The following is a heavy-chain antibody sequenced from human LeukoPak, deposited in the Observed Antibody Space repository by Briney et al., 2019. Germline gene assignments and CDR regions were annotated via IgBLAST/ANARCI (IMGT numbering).Heavy chain of an antibody. CDR3: ARGSGSDDY. V-gene: IGHV4-34*01. Sequence: SETLSLTCAVYGGSFSGYYWSWIRQPPGKGLEWIGEINHSGSTNYNPSLKSRVTISVDTSKNQFSLRLSSVTAADTAVYYCARGSGSDDYWGQGTLVTVSS. CDR2: INHSGST. CDR1: GGSFSGYY. D-gene: IGHD3-10*01. J-gene: IGHJ4*02.